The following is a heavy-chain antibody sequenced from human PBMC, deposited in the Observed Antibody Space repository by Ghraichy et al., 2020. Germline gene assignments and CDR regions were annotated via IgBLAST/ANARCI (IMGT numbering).Heavy chain of an antibody. CDR2: IYYSGST. V-gene: IGHV4-59*01. J-gene: IGHJ2*01. D-gene: IGHD3-16*02. CDR3: ARDWGGYDYVWGSYRSHDWYFDL. CDR1: GGSISSYY. Sequence: SETLSLTCTVSGGSISSYYWSWIRQPPGKGLEWIGYIYYSGSTNYNPSLKSRVTISVDTSKNQFSLKLSSVTAADTAVYYCARDWGGYDYVWGSYRSHDWYFDLWGRGTLVTVSS.